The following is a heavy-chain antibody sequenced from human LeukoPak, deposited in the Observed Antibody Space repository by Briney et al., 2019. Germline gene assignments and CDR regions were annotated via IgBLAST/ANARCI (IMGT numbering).Heavy chain of an antibody. Sequence: SETLSLTCAVYGGSFSGYYWSWIRQPPGKGLEWIGEINHSGSTNYNPSLKSRVTISVDTSKNQFSLKLSPVTAADTAVYYCARGFKQWLVLVYWGQGTLATVSS. CDR1: GGSFSGYY. D-gene: IGHD6-19*01. V-gene: IGHV4-34*01. CDR3: ARGFKQWLVLVY. J-gene: IGHJ4*02. CDR2: INHSGST.